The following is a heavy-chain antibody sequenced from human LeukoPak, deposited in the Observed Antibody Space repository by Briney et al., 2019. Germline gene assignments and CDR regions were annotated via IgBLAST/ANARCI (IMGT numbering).Heavy chain of an antibody. J-gene: IGHJ6*02. CDR2: IWYDGSNK. D-gene: IGHD3-22*01. CDR1: GFTFSSYG. CDR3: ARDYDSSGYWYYYYYGMDV. Sequence: GGSLRLSCAASGFTFSSYGMHWVRQAPGKGLEWVAVIWYDGSNKYYADSVKGRFTISRDNSKNTLYLQMNSLRAEDTAVYYCARDYDSSGYWYYYYYGMDVWGQGTTVTVSS. V-gene: IGHV3-33*01.